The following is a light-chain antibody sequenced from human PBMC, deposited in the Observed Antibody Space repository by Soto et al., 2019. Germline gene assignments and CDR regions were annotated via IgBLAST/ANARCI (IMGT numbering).Light chain of an antibody. CDR1: QSISSY. Sequence: DIQMTQSPSSLSASVGDRVTITCRASQSISSYLNWYQQNPGKAPQLLIYAASSLQSGGPSRCSGSGSGTDFTLTISRLQPEDFATYYCQQSYSTPCSFGPGTKVDIK. CDR3: QQSYSTPCS. CDR2: AAS. V-gene: IGKV1-39*01. J-gene: IGKJ3*01.